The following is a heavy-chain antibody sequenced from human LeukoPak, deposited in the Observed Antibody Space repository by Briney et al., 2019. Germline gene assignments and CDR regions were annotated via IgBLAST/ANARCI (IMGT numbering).Heavy chain of an antibody. CDR2: FKTDGSST. Sequence: PGGSLRLSCAAFGFTFSNYGMHCVGQAPGKGPVWVSRFKTDGSSTRFADSVQGRFTISRDNGKNTVYLQMNSLRAEDTAVYYCARGGDTSNWYPGYFDYWGQGALVTVSS. CDR1: GFTFSNYG. D-gene: IGHD6-13*01. V-gene: IGHV3-74*01. CDR3: ARGGDTSNWYPGYFDY. J-gene: IGHJ4*02.